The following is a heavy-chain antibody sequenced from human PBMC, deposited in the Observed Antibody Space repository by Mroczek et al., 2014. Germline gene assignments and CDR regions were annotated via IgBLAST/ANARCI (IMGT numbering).Heavy chain of an antibody. CDR1: GYTFTSYD. CDR2: MNPNSGNT. V-gene: IGHV1-8*01. CDR3: ARRVVISADDYYYYYMDV. D-gene: IGHD3-22*01. Sequence: QVQLVQSGAEVKKPGASVKVSCKASGYTFTSYDINWVRQATGQGLEWMGWMNPNSGNTGYAQKFQGRVTMTRNTSISTAYMELSSLRSEDTAVYYCARRVVISADDYYYYYMDVWGKGTTVTVSS. J-gene: IGHJ6*03.